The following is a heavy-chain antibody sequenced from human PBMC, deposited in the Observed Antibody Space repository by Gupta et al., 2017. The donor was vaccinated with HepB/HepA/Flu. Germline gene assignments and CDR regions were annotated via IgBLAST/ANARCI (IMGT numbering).Heavy chain of an antibody. CDR1: GCTFSSYD. J-gene: IGHJ4*02. CDR3: ARTRPYYDFWSGYHPGFDY. D-gene: IGHD3-3*01. Sequence: EVQLVESGGGLVQPGGSLRLSCAASGCTFSSYDMHWVRQATGKGLEWVSAIGTAGDTYYPGSVKGRFTISRENAKNSLYLQMNSLRAGDTAVYYCARTRPYYDFWSGYHPGFDYWGQGTLVTVSS. CDR2: IGTAGDT. V-gene: IGHV3-13*01.